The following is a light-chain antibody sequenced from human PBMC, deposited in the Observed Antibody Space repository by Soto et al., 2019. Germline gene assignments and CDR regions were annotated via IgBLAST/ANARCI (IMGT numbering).Light chain of an antibody. CDR2: GNR. J-gene: IGLJ1*01. Sequence: QSVLTQPPSVSGAPGQRVTLSCTGNSSNLGAGYDVHWYQQLPGAAPKLVIFGNRNRPSGVPERFSGSKSGNTASLTVSGLQAADEADYFCKSYAGSNTDVFGSGTKLTVL. CDR1: SSNLGAGYD. V-gene: IGLV1-40*01. CDR3: KSYAGSNTDV.